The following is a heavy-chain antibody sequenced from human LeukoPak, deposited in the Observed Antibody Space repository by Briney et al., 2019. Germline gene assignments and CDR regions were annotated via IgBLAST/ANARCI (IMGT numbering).Heavy chain of an antibody. Sequence: SETLSLTCTVSGCSISSSSYYWGWIRQPPGKGLEWVGSIYYSGSTYYNPSLKSRVTISVDTSKNQFSLKLSSVTAADTAVYYCARDRGGYDSYWFDPWGQGTLVTVSS. V-gene: IGHV4-39*07. CDR2: IYYSGST. CDR1: GCSISSSSYY. CDR3: ARDRGGYDSYWFDP. J-gene: IGHJ5*02. D-gene: IGHD5-12*01.